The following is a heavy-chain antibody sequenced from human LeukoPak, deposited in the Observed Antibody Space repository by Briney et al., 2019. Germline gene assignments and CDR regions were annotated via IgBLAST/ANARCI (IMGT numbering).Heavy chain of an antibody. CDR1: GFTVSSNY. Sequence: GGSLRLSCAASGFTVSSNYMSWVRQAPVKGLEWVSVIYSGGSTYYADSVKGRFTISRDNSKNTLYLQMNSLRAEDTAVYYCARDEYYDFRSGPYGMDVWGQGTTVTVSS. J-gene: IGHJ6*02. CDR3: ARDEYYDFRSGPYGMDV. CDR2: IYSGGST. V-gene: IGHV3-66*01. D-gene: IGHD3-3*01.